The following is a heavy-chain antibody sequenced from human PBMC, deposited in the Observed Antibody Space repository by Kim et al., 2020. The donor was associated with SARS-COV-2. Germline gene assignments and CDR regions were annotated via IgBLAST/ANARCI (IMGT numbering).Heavy chain of an antibody. CDR1: GFTFSSYA. Sequence: GGSLRLSCAASGFTFSSYAMSWVRQAPGKGLEWVSAISGSGGSTYYADSVKGRFTISRDNSKNTLYLQMNSLRAEDTAVYYCALAGGEAHTGGFRLIVWGQGSLVTVSS. V-gene: IGHV3-23*01. CDR2: ISGSGGST. CDR3: ALAGGEAHTGGFRLIV. J-gene: IGHJ4*02. D-gene: IGHD3-10*01.